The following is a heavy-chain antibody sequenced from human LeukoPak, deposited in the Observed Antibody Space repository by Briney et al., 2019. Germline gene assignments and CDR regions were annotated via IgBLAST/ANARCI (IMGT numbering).Heavy chain of an antibody. CDR1: GVSISSSNSY. D-gene: IGHD2-2*01. J-gene: IGHJ4*02. CDR2: INHSGST. Sequence: SETLSLTCTVSGVSISSSNSYWGWIRQPPGKGLEWIGEINHSGSTNYNPSLKSRVTISVDTSKNQFSLKLSSVTAADTAVYYCARHDCSSTSCPYYFDYWGQGTLVTVSS. V-gene: IGHV4-39*01. CDR3: ARHDCSSTSCPYYFDY.